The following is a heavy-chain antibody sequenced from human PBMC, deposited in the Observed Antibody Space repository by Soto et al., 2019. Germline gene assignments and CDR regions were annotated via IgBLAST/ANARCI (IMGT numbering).Heavy chain of an antibody. J-gene: IGHJ4*02. Sequence: SVKVSFKASGGTFSSYAISWLRQAPGQGLEWMGGIIPIFGTANYAQKFQGRVTITADKSTSTAYMELSSLRSEDTAVYYCARGVRKYQRVYYFDYWGQGTLVTVSS. CDR3: ARGVRKYQRVYYFDY. V-gene: IGHV1-69*06. CDR1: GGTFSSYA. D-gene: IGHD2-2*01. CDR2: IIPIFGTA.